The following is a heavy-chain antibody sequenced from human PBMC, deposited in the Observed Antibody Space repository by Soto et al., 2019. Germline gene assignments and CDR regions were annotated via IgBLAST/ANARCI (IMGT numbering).Heavy chain of an antibody. Sequence: GASVKVSCKASGATYSTSAISWVRQAPGQGLEWMGGINPILGTPDYAHKFQGRVTITADESTSTVYMELGSLRSEDTALYFCARGGVDVVATSAFDYCGQGTLVTVSS. J-gene: IGHJ4*02. CDR3: ARGGVDVVATSAFDY. V-gene: IGHV1-69*13. CDR1: GATYSTSA. CDR2: INPILGTP. D-gene: IGHD5-12*01.